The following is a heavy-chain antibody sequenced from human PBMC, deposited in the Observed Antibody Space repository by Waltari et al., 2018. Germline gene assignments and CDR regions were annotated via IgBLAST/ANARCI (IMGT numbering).Heavy chain of an antibody. Sequence: QVQLQESGPGLVKPSETLSLTCTVSGGSISSYYWRWTRQPPGKGLEWIGYIYYSGSTNYNPSLKSRVTISVDTSKNQFSLKLSSVTAADTAVYYCARGVGCSSTSCYVAFDIWGQGTMVTVSS. CDR1: GGSISSYY. D-gene: IGHD2-2*01. V-gene: IGHV4-59*01. J-gene: IGHJ3*02. CDR2: IYYSGST. CDR3: ARGVGCSSTSCYVAFDI.